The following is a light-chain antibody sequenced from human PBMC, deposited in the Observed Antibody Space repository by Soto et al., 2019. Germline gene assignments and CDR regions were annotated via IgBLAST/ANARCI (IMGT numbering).Light chain of an antibody. J-gene: IGKJ4*01. CDR1: QSVSSY. V-gene: IGKV3-11*01. CDR2: DAS. CDR3: QQRSNWPAALT. Sequence: EIVLTQSPATLSLSPEERATLSCRASQSVSSYLAWYQQKPGQAPRLLIYDASNRATGIPARFSGRGAGTDFALTISSLEPEDFAVYFCQQRSNWPAALTFGGGTKVEIK.